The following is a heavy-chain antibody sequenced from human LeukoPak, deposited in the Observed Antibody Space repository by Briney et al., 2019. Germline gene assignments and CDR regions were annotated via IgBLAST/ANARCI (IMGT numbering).Heavy chain of an antibody. CDR1: GGSISSSNW. D-gene: IGHD6-13*01. CDR2: IYHSGST. V-gene: IGHV4-4*02. J-gene: IGHJ4*02. Sequence: SGTLSLTCAVSGGSISSSNWWSWVRQPPGKGLEWIGEIYHSGSTNYNPSLKSRVTISVDKSKNQFSLKLSSVTAADTAVYYCARDQGIAAAGTLNYWGQGTLVTVSS. CDR3: ARDQGIAAAGTLNY.